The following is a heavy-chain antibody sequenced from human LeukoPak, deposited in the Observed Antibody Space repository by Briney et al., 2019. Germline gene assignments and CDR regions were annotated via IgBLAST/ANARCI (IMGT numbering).Heavy chain of an antibody. CDR3: ARGSRGYSGYDRPFDY. D-gene: IGHD5-12*01. Sequence: SVKVSCKASGGTFTSYAISWVRQAPGQGLEWMGGIIPIFGTANYAQKFQGRVTITADESTSTAYMELSSLRSEDTAVYYCARGSRGYSGYDRPFDYWGQGTLVTVSS. CDR1: GGTFTSYA. J-gene: IGHJ4*02. V-gene: IGHV1-69*13. CDR2: IIPIFGTA.